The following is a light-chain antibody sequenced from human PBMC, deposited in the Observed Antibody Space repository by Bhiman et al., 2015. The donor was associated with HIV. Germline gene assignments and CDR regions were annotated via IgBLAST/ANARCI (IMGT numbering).Light chain of an antibody. V-gene: IGLV1-51*02. J-gene: IGLJ2*01. CDR1: SSNIGNNY. CDR2: ENN. Sequence: QSALTQPASVSGSPGQSITISCSGSSSNIGNNYVSWYQQLPGTAPKLLIYENNKRPSGIPDRFSGSKSGTSATLGITGLQTGDEADYYCGTWDSSLSAVVFGGGTKLTVL. CDR3: GTWDSSLSAVV.